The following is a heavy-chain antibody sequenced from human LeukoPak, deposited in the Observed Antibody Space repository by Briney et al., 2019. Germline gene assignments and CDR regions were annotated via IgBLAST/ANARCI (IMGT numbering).Heavy chain of an antibody. V-gene: IGHV3-30*18. CDR1: GFTFSSYG. CDR3: AKVRFGVTARYYFDY. Sequence: GGSLRLSCAASGFTFSSYGMHWVRQAPGKGLEWVAVMSFDGSHTYYADSVKGRFTISRDNSKNTLYLQMNSLRAEDTAVYYCAKVRFGVTARYYFDYWGQGTLVTVSS. D-gene: IGHD3-10*01. CDR2: MSFDGSHT. J-gene: IGHJ4*02.